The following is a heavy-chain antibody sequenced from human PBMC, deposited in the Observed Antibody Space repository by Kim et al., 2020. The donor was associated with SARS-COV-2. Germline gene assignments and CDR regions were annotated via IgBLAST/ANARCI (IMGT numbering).Heavy chain of an antibody. J-gene: IGHJ4*02. D-gene: IGHD5-18*01. CDR3: AREYSYDTKFDY. CDR1: GFTFSSYG. Sequence: GGSLRLSCAASGFTFSSYGMHWVRQAPGKGLEWVAVIWYDGSNKYYADSVKGRFTISRDNSKNTLYLQMNSLRAEDTAVYYCAREYSYDTKFDYWGQGTLVTVSS. V-gene: IGHV3-33*01. CDR2: IWYDGSNK.